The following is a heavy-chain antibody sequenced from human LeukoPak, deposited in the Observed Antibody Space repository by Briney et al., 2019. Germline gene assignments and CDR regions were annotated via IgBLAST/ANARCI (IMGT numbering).Heavy chain of an antibody. CDR3: VRDYYDSSGYCSYYHYGMDV. D-gene: IGHD3-22*01. V-gene: IGHV3-48*03. J-gene: IGHJ6*02. CDR2: ISSSGSTI. Sequence: PGGSLRLSCAASRFTFSDYEMNWLRQAPGKGLEWVSYISSSGSTIYYGDSVKGRFTISRDNAKNSLYLQMNSLRADDTAVYYCVRDYYDSSGYCSYYHYGMDVWGQGTTVTVSS. CDR1: RFTFSDYE.